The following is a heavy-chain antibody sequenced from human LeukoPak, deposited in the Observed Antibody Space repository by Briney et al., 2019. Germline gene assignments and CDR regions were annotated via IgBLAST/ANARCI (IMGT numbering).Heavy chain of an antibody. CDR2: ISSSGSGT. D-gene: IGHD1-26*01. J-gene: IGHJ5*02. CDR1: GFTFKNSA. Sequence: GGSLRLSCKASGFTFKNSALSWIRQAPGKGLEWVSSISSSGSGTYYAESVQGRFSVSRDNSNNTLYLQMSGLRADDTAVYFCAKDPQASRWFDHWGQGTLVTVSS. V-gene: IGHV3-23*01. CDR3: AKDPQASRWFDH.